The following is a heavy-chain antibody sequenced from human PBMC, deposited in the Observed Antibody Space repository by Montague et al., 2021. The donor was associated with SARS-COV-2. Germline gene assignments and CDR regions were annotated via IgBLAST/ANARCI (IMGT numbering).Heavy chain of an antibody. CDR1: GYSIDSGGYF. CDR2: IYYSGSA. V-gene: IGHV4-31*03. J-gene: IGHJ3*02. D-gene: IGHD2-21*02. CDR3: ARIFCGGDCDGSGVFDI. Sequence: TLSRTCTVSGYSIDSGGYFWSWIRQHPGKGLEWIGFIYYSGSADYNPSLESRVSISVDRSKNQFSLKLSSVTAADTAVYYCARIFCGGDCDGSGVFDIWGQGTMVTVSS.